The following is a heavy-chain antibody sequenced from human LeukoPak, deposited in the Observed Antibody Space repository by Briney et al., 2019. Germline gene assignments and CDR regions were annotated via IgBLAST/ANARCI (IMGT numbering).Heavy chain of an antibody. J-gene: IGHJ4*02. V-gene: IGHV1-18*01. CDR3: ARDRHYDFWSGYYPLDY. Sequence: GASVTVSCKASGYTFTSYGISWVRQAPGQGLEWMGWISAYNGNTNYAQKLQGRVTMTTDTSTSTDYMELRILRSDDTAVYYCARDRHYDFWSGYYPLDYWGQGTLVTVSS. CDR2: ISAYNGNT. CDR1: GYTFTSYG. D-gene: IGHD3-3*01.